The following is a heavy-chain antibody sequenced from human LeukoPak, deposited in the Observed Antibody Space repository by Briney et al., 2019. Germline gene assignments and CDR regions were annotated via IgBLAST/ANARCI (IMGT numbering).Heavy chain of an antibody. Sequence: ASETLSLTCSVSGYSISSGYYWGWIRQPPGKGLEWIGSIYQSGSTYYNPSLKSRVTISVDKSKNQFSLKLSSVTAADTAVYYCASEWLRGWFDPWGQGTLVTVSS. J-gene: IGHJ5*02. CDR2: IYQSGST. CDR1: GYSISSGYY. V-gene: IGHV4-38-2*02. CDR3: ASEWLRGWFDP. D-gene: IGHD6-19*01.